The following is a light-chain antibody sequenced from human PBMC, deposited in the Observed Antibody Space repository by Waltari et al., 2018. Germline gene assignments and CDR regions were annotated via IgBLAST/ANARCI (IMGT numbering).Light chain of an antibody. CDR1: TNDLGSYNY. Sequence: SALTQPRSVSGSPGQSVTISCTGTTNDLGSYNYVSWYQQHPGKAPKLIILDVTKRPSGVPERLSGSKAGNTASLTISGLRAEDEAEYYRCSYAGSYTWVFGGGTKLTVV. CDR2: DVT. V-gene: IGLV2-11*01. CDR3: CSYAGSYTWV. J-gene: IGLJ3*02.